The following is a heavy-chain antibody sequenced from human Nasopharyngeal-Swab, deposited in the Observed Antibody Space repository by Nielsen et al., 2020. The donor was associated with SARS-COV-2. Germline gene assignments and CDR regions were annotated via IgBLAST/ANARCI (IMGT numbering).Heavy chain of an antibody. J-gene: IGHJ6*02. CDR3: ARERKGAYYYYGMDV. CDR2: ISGSGGST. Sequence: GESLKISCAASGFTFSSYAMSWVRQAPGKGLEWVSAISGSGGSTYYPGSVKGRFTISRENAKNSLYLQMNSLRAGDTAVYYCARERKGAYYYYGMDVWGQGTTVTVSS. D-gene: IGHD3-16*01. CDR1: GFTFSSYA. V-gene: IGHV3-23*01.